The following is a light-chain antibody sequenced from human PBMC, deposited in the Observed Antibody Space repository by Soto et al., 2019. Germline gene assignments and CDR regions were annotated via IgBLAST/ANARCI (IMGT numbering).Light chain of an antibody. Sequence: IVITQSPPTLSVSPGERATLSCRASQSVSSNLAWYQQKPGQAPRLLIYGASTRATGIPARFSGSGSGSEFTLTISSLQSEDFAVYYCQQYNNWPPWTFGQGTKVDIK. CDR3: QQYNNWPPWT. J-gene: IGKJ1*01. CDR1: QSVSSN. V-gene: IGKV3-15*01. CDR2: GAS.